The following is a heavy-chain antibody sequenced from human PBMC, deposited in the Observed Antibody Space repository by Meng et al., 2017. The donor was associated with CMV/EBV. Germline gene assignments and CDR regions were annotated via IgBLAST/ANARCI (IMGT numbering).Heavy chain of an antibody. V-gene: IGHV3-74*01. CDR3: ARVWRRYLGHDAFDI. J-gene: IGHJ3*02. D-gene: IGHD2/OR15-2a*01. Sequence: GESLKISCAASGFTFSSYWMHWVRQAPGKGLVWVSRINCEGSSTRYADSVKGRFTISRDNAKNTLYLQINSLRAEDTAVYYCARVWRRYLGHDAFDIWGQGTMVTVSS. CDR2: INCEGSST. CDR1: GFTFSSYW.